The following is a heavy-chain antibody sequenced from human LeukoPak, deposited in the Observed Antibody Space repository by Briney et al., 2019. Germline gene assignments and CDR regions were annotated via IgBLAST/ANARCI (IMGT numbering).Heavy chain of an antibody. V-gene: IGHV3-21*06. CDR3: ARDGMSTGWDFDY. D-gene: IGHD6-19*01. J-gene: IGHJ4*02. CDR2: ISISTTYI. Sequence: PGGSLSLSCAASGFTFSSYSLNWVRQAPGQGLEWVSSISISTTYIYYADSVKGRFTISRDNAKNSLYLQMNSLRVEDTAVYYCARDGMSTGWDFDYWGQGTLVTVSS. CDR1: GFTFSSYS.